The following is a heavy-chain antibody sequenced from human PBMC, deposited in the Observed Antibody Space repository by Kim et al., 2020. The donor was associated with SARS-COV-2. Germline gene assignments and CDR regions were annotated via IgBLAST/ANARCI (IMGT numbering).Heavy chain of an antibody. V-gene: IGHV3-30*04. CDR3: ARDQGAAIAVAEFDY. CDR2: ISYDGSNK. Sequence: GGSLRLSCAASGFTFSSYAMHWVRQAPGKGLEWVAVISYDGSNKYYADSVKGRFTISRDNSKNTLYLQINRLRAEDTAVYYCARDQGAAIAVAEFDYWGQGTLVTVSS. CDR1: GFTFSSYA. D-gene: IGHD6-19*01. J-gene: IGHJ4*02.